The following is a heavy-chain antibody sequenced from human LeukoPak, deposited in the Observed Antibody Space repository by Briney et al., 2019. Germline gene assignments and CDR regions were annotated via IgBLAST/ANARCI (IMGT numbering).Heavy chain of an antibody. CDR3: ARDGFDYYDSSPEHYMDV. D-gene: IGHD3-22*01. V-gene: IGHV4-59*01. CDR2: IYYSGST. Sequence: SETLSLTCTVSGGSISSYYWSWIRQPPGKGLEWIGYIYYSGSTNYNPPLKSRVTISVDTSKNQFSLKLSSVTAADTAVYYCARDGFDYYDSSPEHYMDVWGKGTTVTISS. CDR1: GGSISSYY. J-gene: IGHJ6*03.